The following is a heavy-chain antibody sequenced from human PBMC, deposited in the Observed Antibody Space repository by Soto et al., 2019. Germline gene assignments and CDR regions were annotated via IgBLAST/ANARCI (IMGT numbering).Heavy chain of an antibody. Sequence: QVQLQESGPGLVKPSQTLSLTCTVSGGSISSGGYYWSWIRQHPGKGLEWIGYIYYSGSTYYNPSLKSRVTISVDTSKNQFPLKLSSVTAADTAVYYCARLENGTMVRDVGYGMDVWGQGTTVTVSS. CDR3: ARLENGTMVRDVGYGMDV. CDR2: IYYSGST. V-gene: IGHV4-31*03. J-gene: IGHJ6*02. CDR1: GGSISSGGYY. D-gene: IGHD3-10*01.